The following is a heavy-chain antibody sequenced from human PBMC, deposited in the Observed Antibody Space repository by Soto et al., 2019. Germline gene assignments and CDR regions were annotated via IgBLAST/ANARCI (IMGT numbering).Heavy chain of an antibody. V-gene: IGHV2-5*02. Sequence: QITLKESGPTLVKPTQTLTLTCTFSGFSLSTSGVGVGWIRQPPGKALEGLVIIYWDDDKRYSPSLRGRLTISKDTSKNQVVLIMTNVDPEDTATYFCAHRRIGVSQWNYGDFDYWGQGILVTVSS. CDR3: AHRRIGVSQWNYGDFDY. CDR1: GFSLSTSGVG. CDR2: IYWDDDK. D-gene: IGHD3-3*01. J-gene: IGHJ4*02.